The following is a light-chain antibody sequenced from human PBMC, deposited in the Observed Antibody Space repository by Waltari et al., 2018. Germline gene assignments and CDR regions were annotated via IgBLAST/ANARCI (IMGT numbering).Light chain of an antibody. Sequence: QSLVTQSPSVSGNPGQRVTISCSASGPRIGSLDLNRYQHFPGTAPKLLIYHINVRPSGVPDRFSGSKSGTSATLTISGLQSEDEADYYCAAWFDSLNGWVFGGGTKVTVL. CDR2: HIN. CDR1: GPRIGSLD. J-gene: IGLJ3*02. CDR3: AAWFDSLNGWV. V-gene: IGLV1-44*01.